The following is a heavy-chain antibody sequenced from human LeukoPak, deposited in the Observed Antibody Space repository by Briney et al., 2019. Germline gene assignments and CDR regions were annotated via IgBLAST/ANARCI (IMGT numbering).Heavy chain of an antibody. V-gene: IGHV3-23*01. J-gene: IGHJ5*02. CDR2: ISGSGGST. CDR1: GFTFSSYA. CDR3: AKGASSGWYMAVGNWFDP. D-gene: IGHD6-19*01. Sequence: PGGSLRLSCAASGFTFSSYAMSWVRQAPGKGLEWVSAISGSGGSTYYADSVKGRFTISRDNSKNTLYLQMNSLRAEDTAVYYCAKGASSGWYMAVGNWFDPWGQGTLVTVSS.